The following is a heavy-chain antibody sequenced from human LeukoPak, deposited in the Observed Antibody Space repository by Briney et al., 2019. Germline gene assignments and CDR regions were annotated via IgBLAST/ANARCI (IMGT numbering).Heavy chain of an antibody. CDR2: TYYRSKWSN. CDR1: GDSLSSSGVA. V-gene: IGHV6-1*01. CDR3: AILRTASSFDF. D-gene: IGHD1-1*01. Sequence: SQTLSLTCVISGDSLSSSGVAWNWIRQSPLRGLEWLGRTYYRSKWSNDYAVSLKGRISVNPDTSKNQFSLQLNSVTPEDTAIYYCAILRTASSFDFWGQGTLVTVSS. J-gene: IGHJ4*02.